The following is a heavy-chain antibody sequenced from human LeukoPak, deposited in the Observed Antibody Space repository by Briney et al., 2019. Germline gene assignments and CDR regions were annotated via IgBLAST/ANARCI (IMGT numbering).Heavy chain of an antibody. Sequence: MSSETLSLTCAVSGGSISSGGYSWSWIRQPPGKGLEWIGYIYHSGSTYYNPSLKSRVTISVDTSKNQFSLKLSSVTAADTAVYYCARNRAVAGTTVLNWFDPWGQGTLVTVSS. D-gene: IGHD6-19*01. V-gene: IGHV4-30-2*02. CDR2: IYHSGST. CDR1: GGSISSGGYS. J-gene: IGHJ5*02. CDR3: ARNRAVAGTTVLNWFDP.